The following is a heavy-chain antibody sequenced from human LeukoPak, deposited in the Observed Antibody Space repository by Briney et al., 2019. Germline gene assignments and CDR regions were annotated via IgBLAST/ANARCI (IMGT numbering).Heavy chain of an antibody. CDR3: ARNKRADN. J-gene: IGHJ4*02. CDR1: GFTFSNYW. Sequence: GGSLRLSCATSGFTFSNYWMSWVRQAPGKGLEWVANIKHDGSEKYYVDYVKGRFTISRDNAKNSLYLQMNSLRADDTAVFYCARNKRADNWGQGALVTVSS. CDR2: IKHDGSEK. D-gene: IGHD1/OR15-1a*01. V-gene: IGHV3-7*01.